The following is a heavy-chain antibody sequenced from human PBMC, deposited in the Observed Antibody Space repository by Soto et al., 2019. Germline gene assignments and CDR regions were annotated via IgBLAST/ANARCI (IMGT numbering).Heavy chain of an antibody. D-gene: IGHD2-2*01. CDR3: ARGGYCSSTSCYVGYYYYYYMDV. CDR1: GFTFSSYW. Sequence: EVQLVESGGGLVQPGGSLRLSCAASGFTFSSYWMSWVRQAPGKGLEWVANIKQDGSEKYYVDSVKGRFTISRDNAKNSLYLQMNSLRAEDTAVYYCARGGYCSSTSCYVGYYYYYYMDVWGKGTTVTVSS. V-gene: IGHV3-7*01. CDR2: IKQDGSEK. J-gene: IGHJ6*03.